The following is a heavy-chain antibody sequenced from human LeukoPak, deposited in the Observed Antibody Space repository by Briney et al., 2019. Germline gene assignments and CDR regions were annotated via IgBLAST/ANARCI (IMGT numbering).Heavy chain of an antibody. CDR3: AKAHYDFWSGYFDMYYFDY. J-gene: IGHJ4*02. CDR2: ISWNSGSI. Sequence: GGSLRLSCAASGFTFDDYAMHWVRQAPGKGLEWVSGISWNSGSIGYADSVKGRFTISRDNAKNSLYLQMNSLRAEDTALYYCAKAHYDFWSGYFDMYYFDYWGQGTLDTVSS. V-gene: IGHV3-9*01. CDR1: GFTFDDYA. D-gene: IGHD3-3*01.